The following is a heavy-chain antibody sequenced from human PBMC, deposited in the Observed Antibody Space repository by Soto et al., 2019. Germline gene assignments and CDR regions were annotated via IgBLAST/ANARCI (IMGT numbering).Heavy chain of an antibody. CDR3: ARAHHYYDSAGFHRNWFDP. D-gene: IGHD3-22*01. CDR1: GYSFTSYW. J-gene: IGHJ5*02. Sequence: GESLKISCTGSGYSFTSYWIGWVRQIPGKGLEWMGLIPPGDSDTRYSPSFQGQVTISADTSINTAFLQWSSLKASDTAMYYCARAHHYYDSAGFHRNWFDPWGQGTLVTVSS. CDR2: IPPGDSDT. V-gene: IGHV5-51*01.